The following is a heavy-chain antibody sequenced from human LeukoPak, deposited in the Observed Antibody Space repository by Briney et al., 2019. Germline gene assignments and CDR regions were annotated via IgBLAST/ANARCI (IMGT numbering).Heavy chain of an antibody. Sequence: PGGSLRLSCAASGLTFSSYSMNWVRQAPGKGLEWVSCISSSSRYIYYADSVKGRFTISRDNAKNSLYLQMNSLRAEDTAVYYCASDVDYYTDAFDVWGQGTMVTVSS. V-gene: IGHV3-21*01. CDR3: ASDVDYYTDAFDV. J-gene: IGHJ3*01. CDR1: GLTFSSYS. CDR2: ISSSSRYI. D-gene: IGHD3-10*01.